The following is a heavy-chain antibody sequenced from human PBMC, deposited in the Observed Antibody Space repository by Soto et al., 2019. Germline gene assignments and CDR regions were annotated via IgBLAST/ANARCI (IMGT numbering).Heavy chain of an antibody. J-gene: IGHJ5*02. CDR3: ARSSGSYSYIWFDP. Sequence: PSETLSLTCSVSGGSIKSYYWSWIRQPPGKGLEWIGYIYYSGTTNYNPSLKSRVTMSVDTSKNQFFLKLSSVTAADSAVYSCARSSGSYSYIWFDPWGQGTLVTVSS. CDR1: GGSIKSYY. CDR2: IYYSGTT. D-gene: IGHD1-26*01. V-gene: IGHV4-59*01.